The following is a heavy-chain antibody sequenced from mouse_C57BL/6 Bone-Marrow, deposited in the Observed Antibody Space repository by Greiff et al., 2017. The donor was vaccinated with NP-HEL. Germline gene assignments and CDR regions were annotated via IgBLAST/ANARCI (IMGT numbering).Heavy chain of an antibody. D-gene: IGHD1-1*02. CDR2: ISDGGSYT. CDR1: GFTFSSYA. CDR3: ARDRWDFDY. Sequence: EVQVVESGGGLVKPGGSLKLSCAASGFTFSSYAMSWVRQTPEKRLERVATISDGGSYTYYPDNVKGRFTISRDNAKNNLYLQMSHLKAEDTAMYYCARDRWDFDYWGQGTTLTVSS. V-gene: IGHV5-4*01. J-gene: IGHJ2*01.